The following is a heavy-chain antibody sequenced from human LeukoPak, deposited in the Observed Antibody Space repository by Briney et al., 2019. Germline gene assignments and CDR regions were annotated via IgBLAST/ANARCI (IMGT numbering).Heavy chain of an antibody. CDR2: ISSNGDST. CDR3: AREYYYEELDY. CDR1: GFTFSSYP. Sequence: GGSLRLSCAASGFTFSSYPMHWVRQAPGKGLEYVSGISSNGDSTYYANSVKGRFTISRDNSKNTLYLQTGSLRAEDMAVYYCAREYYYEELDYWGQGTLVTVSS. J-gene: IGHJ4*02. D-gene: IGHD3-22*01. V-gene: IGHV3-64*01.